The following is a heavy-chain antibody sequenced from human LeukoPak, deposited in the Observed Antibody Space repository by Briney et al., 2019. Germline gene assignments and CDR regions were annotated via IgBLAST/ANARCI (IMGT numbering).Heavy chain of an antibody. V-gene: IGHV1-8*01. Sequence: VASVKVSCKASGYTFTSYDINWVQQATGQGLEWMGWMNPNSGNTGYAQKFQGRVTMTRNTSISTAYMELSSLRSEDTAVYYCARGRPDDYGDSFDYWGQGTLVTVSS. CDR1: GYTFTSYD. CDR3: ARGRPDDYGDSFDY. J-gene: IGHJ4*02. CDR2: MNPNSGNT. D-gene: IGHD4-17*01.